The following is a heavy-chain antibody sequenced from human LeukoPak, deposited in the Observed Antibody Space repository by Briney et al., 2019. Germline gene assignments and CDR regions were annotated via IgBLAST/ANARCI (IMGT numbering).Heavy chain of an antibody. J-gene: IGHJ4*02. CDR2: IYSGGVT. Sequence: GGSLRLSCAASGFTVSSNHMNWVRQAPGKGLEWVPVIYSGGVTYYADSVRGRFTISRDNSKNTLYLQMNSLRAEDTAVYYCARRFYDSSGHYYPFDYWGQGTLVTVSS. V-gene: IGHV3-53*01. CDR3: ARRFYDSSGHYYPFDY. D-gene: IGHD3-22*01. CDR1: GFTVSSNH.